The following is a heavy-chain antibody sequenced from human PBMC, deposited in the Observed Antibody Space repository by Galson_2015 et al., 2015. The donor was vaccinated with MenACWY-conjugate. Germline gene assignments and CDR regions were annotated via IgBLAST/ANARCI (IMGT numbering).Heavy chain of an antibody. CDR3: ARDPERGDGYVLDY. CDR2: ISRDGSST. V-gene: IGHV3-74*01. J-gene: IGHJ4*02. CDR1: GFTFGSYW. Sequence: SLRLACAASGFTFGSYWMYWVRHAPGKGLVWVAHISRDGSSTSYADSVKGRFTISRDNAKNRLYLQMNSLRAEDTAVYYCARDPERGDGYVLDYWGQGTLVTVSS. D-gene: IGHD5-24*01.